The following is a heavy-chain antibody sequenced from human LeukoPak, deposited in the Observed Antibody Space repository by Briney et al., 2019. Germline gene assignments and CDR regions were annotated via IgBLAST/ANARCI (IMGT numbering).Heavy chain of an antibody. CDR3: ARAPGITIFGVVYFDY. Sequence: ASVKVSCKASGYTFTGYYMHWVRQAPRQGLEWMGWINPNSGGTNYAQKFQGRVTMTRDTSISTAYMELSRLRSDDTAVYYCARAPGITIFGVVYFDYWGQGTLVTVSS. J-gene: IGHJ4*02. CDR1: GYTFTGYY. CDR2: INPNSGGT. V-gene: IGHV1-2*02. D-gene: IGHD3-3*01.